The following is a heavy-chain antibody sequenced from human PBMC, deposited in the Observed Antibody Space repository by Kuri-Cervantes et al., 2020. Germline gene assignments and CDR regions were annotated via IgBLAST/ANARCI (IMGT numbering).Heavy chain of an antibody. Sequence: GSLRLSCTVSGGSVSSGSYYWSWIRQPPGKGLEWIGEINHSGSTNYNPSLKSRVTISVDTSKNQFSLKLSSVTAADTAVYYCATRGRGEARYCSSTSRYEGWFDPWGQGTLVTVSS. CDR2: INHSGST. CDR3: ATRGRGEARYCSSTSRYEGWFDP. J-gene: IGHJ5*02. CDR1: GGSVSSGSYY. D-gene: IGHD2-2*01. V-gene: IGHV4-39*07.